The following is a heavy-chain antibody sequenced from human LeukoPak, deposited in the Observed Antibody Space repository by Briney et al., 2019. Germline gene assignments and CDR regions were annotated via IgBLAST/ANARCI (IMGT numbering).Heavy chain of an antibody. J-gene: IGHJ6*02. V-gene: IGHV3-48*02. D-gene: IGHD5-12*01. CDR2: ITWSGSAI. CDR3: AGDAGNSGYGMDV. Sequence: GGSLRLSRAASGFTLSSYSMNWVRPAPGKGLEWISHITWSGSAIFYADSVKGRFTISRDSAKNSLYLQMSSLRDEDTAIYCCAGDAGNSGYGMDVWGRGTTVTVSS. CDR1: GFTLSSYS.